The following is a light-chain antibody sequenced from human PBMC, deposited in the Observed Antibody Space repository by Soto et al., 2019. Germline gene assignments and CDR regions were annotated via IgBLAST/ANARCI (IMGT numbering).Light chain of an antibody. CDR3: QQYSKEST. J-gene: IGKJ2*01. V-gene: IGKV1-5*03. Sequence: DVEMTQSPSTLPTSIGDRVTINCRASQNVSNWLAWYQQKPGKAPKLLIYKASRLESGVPSRFSACGSGTDFTLTINRLQSDDYAAYFCQQYSKESTFGQGTKLEIK. CDR2: KAS. CDR1: QNVSNW.